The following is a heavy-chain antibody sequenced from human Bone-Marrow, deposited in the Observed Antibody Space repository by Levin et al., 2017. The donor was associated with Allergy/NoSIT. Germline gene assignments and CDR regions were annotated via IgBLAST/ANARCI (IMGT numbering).Heavy chain of an antibody. J-gene: IGHJ4*02. D-gene: IGHD1-1*01. CDR1: GGSMSSFA. CDR2: LYTSGNT. CDR3: ATGGGDFDR. Sequence: SETLSLICSVSGGSMSSFAWSWVRQSAGKGLEWIGRLYTSGNTDYNPSLKSRVTMSIENSKNQLSLKLTSVTAADTAVYYCATGGGDFDRWGQGILVTVSS. V-gene: IGHV4-4*07.